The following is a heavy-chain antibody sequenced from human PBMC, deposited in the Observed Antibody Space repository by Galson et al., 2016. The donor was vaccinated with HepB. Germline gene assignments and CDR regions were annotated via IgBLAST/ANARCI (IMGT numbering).Heavy chain of an antibody. J-gene: IGHJ4*02. CDR1: GGSISSYY. CDR3: ARYPDYGGKVFDY. V-gene: IGHV4-59*01. CDR2: IYYSGST. D-gene: IGHD4-23*01. Sequence: SETLSLTCTVSGGSISSYYWSWIRQPPGKGLEWIGYIYYSGSTNYNPSLKSRVTISVDTSKNQFSLKLTSVTAADTAVYYCARYPDYGGKVFDYWGRGTLVTVSS.